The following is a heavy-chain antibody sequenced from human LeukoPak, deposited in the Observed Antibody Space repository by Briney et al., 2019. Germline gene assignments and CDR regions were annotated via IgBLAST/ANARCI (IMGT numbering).Heavy chain of an antibody. V-gene: IGHV3-33*01. CDR2: ILSDGSKE. J-gene: IGHJ5*02. CDR1: GFTFSSYG. Sequence: GGSLRLSCAASGFTFSSYGMHWVRQAPGKGLEWVAVILSDGSKEFYTDSVKGRFTISRDNSKNTLYLQMNSLRAEDTAVYYCARDRIAAAAGWFDPWGQGTLVTVSS. D-gene: IGHD6-13*01. CDR3: ARDRIAAAAGWFDP.